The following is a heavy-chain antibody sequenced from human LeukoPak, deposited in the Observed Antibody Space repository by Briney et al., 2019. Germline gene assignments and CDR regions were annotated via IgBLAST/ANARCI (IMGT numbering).Heavy chain of an antibody. Sequence: PSETLSLTCIVSGGSISSYSWSWIRQPPGKGLECIGYIYDSGSTNYNPSLKSRVAISVDKSKNQFSLKLSYVTAADTAVYYCARLSHYFDSSGYYYVRFFDYWGQGTLVTVSS. D-gene: IGHD3-22*01. J-gene: IGHJ4*02. CDR1: GGSISSYS. CDR3: ARLSHYFDSSGYYYVRFFDY. CDR2: IYDSGST. V-gene: IGHV4-59*08.